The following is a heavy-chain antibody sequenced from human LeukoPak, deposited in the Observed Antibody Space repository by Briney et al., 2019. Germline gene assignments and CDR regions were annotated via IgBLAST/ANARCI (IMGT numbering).Heavy chain of an antibody. V-gene: IGHV3-7*01. Sequence: GGSLRLSRAASGFTFSSYWMSWVRQAPGKGLEWVANIKQDGSEKYYVDTVKGRFTISRDNANNSLYLQMNSLRAEDTAVYYCARDDSYGIFDYWGQGTLVTVSS. J-gene: IGHJ4*02. CDR3: ARDDSYGIFDY. D-gene: IGHD5-18*01. CDR2: IKQDGSEK. CDR1: GFTFSSYW.